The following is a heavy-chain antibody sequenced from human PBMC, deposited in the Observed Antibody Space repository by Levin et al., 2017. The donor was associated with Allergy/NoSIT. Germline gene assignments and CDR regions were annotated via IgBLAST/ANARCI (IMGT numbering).Heavy chain of an antibody. CDR1: GFTLNNYR. CDR2: INSGSSTI. J-gene: IGHJ6*02. D-gene: IGHD3-9*01. Sequence: GGSLRLSCAASGFTLNNYRMNWVRQVPGKGLEWVSYINSGSSTIYYADSVKGRFTFSRDNAKNSVYLQMNRLRGEDTAVYYCSREFEDYSYAMDVWGQGTTVIVSS. V-gene: IGHV3-48*01. CDR3: SREFEDYSYAMDV.